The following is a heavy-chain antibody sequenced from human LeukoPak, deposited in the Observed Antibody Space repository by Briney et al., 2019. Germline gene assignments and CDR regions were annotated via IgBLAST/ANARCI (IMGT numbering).Heavy chain of an antibody. Sequence: GGSLRLSCAAPGFTFSSYGMHWVRQAPGKGLEWVAVISYDGSNKYYADSVKGRFTISRDNSKNTLYLQMNSLRVEDTAVYYCARDHAAAGHYYGMDVWGQGTTVTVSS. V-gene: IGHV3-30*03. D-gene: IGHD6-13*01. CDR3: ARDHAAAGHYYGMDV. CDR1: GFTFSSYG. J-gene: IGHJ6*02. CDR2: ISYDGSNK.